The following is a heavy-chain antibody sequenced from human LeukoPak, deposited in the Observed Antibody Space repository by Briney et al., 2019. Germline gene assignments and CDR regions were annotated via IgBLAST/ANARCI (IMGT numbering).Heavy chain of an antibody. CDR3: APGGDYTFFDY. D-gene: IGHD4-17*01. CDR1: GFTFSNAW. J-gene: IGHJ4*02. V-gene: IGHV3-30-3*01. CDR2: ISYDGSNK. Sequence: PGGSLRLSCAASGFTFSNAWMSWVRQAPGKGLEWVADISYDGSNKYYADSVKGRLTISRDNSKSTLYLQMNSLRAEDTATYYCAPGGDYTFFDYWGQGTLVTVSS.